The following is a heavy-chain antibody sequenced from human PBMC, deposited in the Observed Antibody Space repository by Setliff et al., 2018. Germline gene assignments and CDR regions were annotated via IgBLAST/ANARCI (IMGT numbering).Heavy chain of an antibody. V-gene: IGHV4-30-4*01. CDR3: ARTHCTTTSCFYFHY. Sequence: SETLSLTCTVSGASVTSFDYYWSWIRQPPGKGLEYIGHISHGVSTSYSPSLKSRLSISADTSKNQSSLKLTSVTAADTAVYYWARTHCTTTSCFYFHYWGQGTVVTVSS. D-gene: IGHD2-2*01. J-gene: IGHJ4*02. CDR2: ISHGVST. CDR1: GASVTSFDYY.